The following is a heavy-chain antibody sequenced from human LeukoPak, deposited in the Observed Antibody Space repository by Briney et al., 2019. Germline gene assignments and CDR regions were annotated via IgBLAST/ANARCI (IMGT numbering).Heavy chain of an antibody. D-gene: IGHD6-19*01. CDR2: IHYSGST. Sequence: SETLSLTCSVSGGSITSYYWSWIRQSPGKGLVWIGYIHYSGSTNYNPSLKSRVTISGDTSKNQFSLKLSSVTAADTAVYYCARDKVVGTGDAFDIWGQGTMVTVSS. J-gene: IGHJ3*02. CDR3: ARDKVVGTGDAFDI. CDR1: GGSITSYY. V-gene: IGHV4-59*01.